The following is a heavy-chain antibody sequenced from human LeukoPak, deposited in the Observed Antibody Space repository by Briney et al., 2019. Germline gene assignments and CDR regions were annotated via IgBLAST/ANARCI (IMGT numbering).Heavy chain of an antibody. CDR2: IYHSGST. CDR3: ARQVATRGFDY. Sequence: SGGSLRLSCAASGFTFSDYYMSWIRQAPGKGLEWIGSIYHSGSTYYNPSLKSRVTISVDTSKNQFSLKLSSVTAADTAVYYCARQVATRGFDYWGQGTLVTVSS. V-gene: IGHV4-38-2*01. D-gene: IGHD2-21*02. J-gene: IGHJ4*02. CDR1: GFTFSDYY.